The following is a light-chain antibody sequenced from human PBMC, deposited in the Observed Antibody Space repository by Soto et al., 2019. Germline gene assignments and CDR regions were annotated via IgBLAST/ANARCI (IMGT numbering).Light chain of an antibody. CDR3: QQYGSSIT. CDR1: QSVSSY. CDR2: DAS. V-gene: IGKV3-11*01. J-gene: IGKJ5*01. Sequence: IVLTHSPATLSLSPVERATLSFRASQSVSSYLLWYQQKPGQTPRLLIYDASNRATGIPDRFSGSGSGTDFTLTIGRLEPEDFAVYYCQQYGSSITFGQGTRLEIK.